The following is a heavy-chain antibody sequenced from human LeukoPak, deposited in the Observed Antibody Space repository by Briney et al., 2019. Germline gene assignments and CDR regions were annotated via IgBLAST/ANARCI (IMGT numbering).Heavy chain of an antibody. J-gene: IGHJ4*02. Sequence: GASVKVSCKASGYTLTSYGISWVRQAPGQGLEWMGWISAYNGNTNYAQKFQGRVTITADESTSTAYMELSSLRSEDTAVYYCARGVVVVGLYYFDYWGQGTLVTVSS. CDR3: ARGVVVVGLYYFDY. D-gene: IGHD3-22*01. CDR2: ISAYNGNT. V-gene: IGHV1-18*01. CDR1: GYTLTSYG.